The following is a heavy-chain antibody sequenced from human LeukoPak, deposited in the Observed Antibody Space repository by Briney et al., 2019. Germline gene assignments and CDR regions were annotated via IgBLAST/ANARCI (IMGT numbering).Heavy chain of an antibody. CDR2: INPTGGST. Sequence: ASVKVSCKASGYTFTSYYMHWVRQAPGQGLEWMGLINPTGGSTGYAQKFQGRVTMTTDTSTSTAYMELRSLRSDDTAVYYCAREFYGDYPDYWGQGTLVTVSS. CDR1: GYTFTSYY. CDR3: AREFYGDYPDY. J-gene: IGHJ4*02. D-gene: IGHD4-17*01. V-gene: IGHV1-46*01.